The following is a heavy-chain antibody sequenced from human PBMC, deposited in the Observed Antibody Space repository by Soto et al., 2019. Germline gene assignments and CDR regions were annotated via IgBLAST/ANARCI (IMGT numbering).Heavy chain of an antibody. CDR1: GDSNSAYY. V-gene: IGHV4-59*01. Sequence: PSETLSLTCTVSGDSNSAYYWTWIRQPPGKGLEWIGNIHHSGSTNYNPSLKSRVTISVDTSKNQFSLKLSSVTAADTAVYYCATEAVWFGDLSKHGMDVWGQGTTVTVSS. D-gene: IGHD3-10*01. J-gene: IGHJ6*02. CDR3: ATEAVWFGDLSKHGMDV. CDR2: IHHSGST.